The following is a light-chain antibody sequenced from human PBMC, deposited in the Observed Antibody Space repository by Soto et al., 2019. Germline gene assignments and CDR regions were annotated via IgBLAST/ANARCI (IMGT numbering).Light chain of an antibody. V-gene: IGKV1-5*03. Sequence: DIQMTQSPSTLSASVGDRVTITCRASQSISSWLAWYQQKPGKAPKVLIFKASSLESGVPSRFSGSGSGTEFTLTISSLQPDDFATYYCQQYNNYPSTFGQGNKLEIK. CDR1: QSISSW. CDR2: KAS. J-gene: IGKJ2*01. CDR3: QQYNNYPST.